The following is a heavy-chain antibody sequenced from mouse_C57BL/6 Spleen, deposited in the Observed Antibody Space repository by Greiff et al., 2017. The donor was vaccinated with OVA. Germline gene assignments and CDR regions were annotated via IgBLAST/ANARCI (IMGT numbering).Heavy chain of an antibody. CDR3: ARSTGLGRDSYYFDY. CDR1: GYTFTSYW. J-gene: IGHJ2*01. CDR2: IDPSDSYT. Sequence: QVQLQQPGAELVRPGTSVKLSCKASGYTFTSYWMHWVKQRPGQGLEWIGVIDPSDSYTNYNQKFKGKATLTVDTSSSTAYMQLSSLTSEDSAVYYCARSTGLGRDSYYFDYWGQGTTLTVSS. V-gene: IGHV1-59*01. D-gene: IGHD4-1*01.